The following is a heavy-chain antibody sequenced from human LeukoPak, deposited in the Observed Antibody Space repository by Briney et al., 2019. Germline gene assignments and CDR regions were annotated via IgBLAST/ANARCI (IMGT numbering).Heavy chain of an antibody. V-gene: IGHV4-39*07. Sequence: SETLCLTCTVSGGSIRSSSHYWGWIRQPPGEGLEWIGFIYDSGTTYYNASLKSRVTISVDTSKIQFSLKLSSVTAADTAVYYCARAVGYYFDNSGPSKTFDYWGQGTLVTVSS. D-gene: IGHD3-22*01. CDR3: ARAVGYYFDNSGPSKTFDY. J-gene: IGHJ4*02. CDR1: GGSIRSSSHY. CDR2: IYDSGTT.